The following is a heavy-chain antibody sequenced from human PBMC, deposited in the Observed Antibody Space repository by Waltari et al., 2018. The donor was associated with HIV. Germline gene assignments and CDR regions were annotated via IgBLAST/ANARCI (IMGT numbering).Heavy chain of an antibody. D-gene: IGHD2-21*02. J-gene: IGHJ4*02. CDR1: GFIFTNAW. V-gene: IGHV3-15*01. Sequence: EVQLVESGVGLVMPGGSLRLSCAASGFIFTNAWMSWVRQAPGKGLEWVGRVKSETDGWTTDYAAPVKGRFTISRDDSKNTLYLQMNSLKTEDTAVYYCTTGDIVVVTDYWGQGTLVTVSS. CDR2: VKSETDGWTT. CDR3: TTGDIVVVTDY.